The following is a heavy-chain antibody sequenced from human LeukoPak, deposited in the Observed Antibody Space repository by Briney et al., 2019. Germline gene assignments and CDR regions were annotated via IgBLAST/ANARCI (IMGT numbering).Heavy chain of an antibody. J-gene: IGHJ4*02. D-gene: IGHD4-23*01. CDR1: GYTFTSYG. CDR3: ARKRGTVVPVFDY. Sequence: ASVKVSCKASGYTFTSYGISWVRQAPGQGLEWMGWISAYNGNTNYAQKFQGRVTMTRDTSTSTADMELRSLSSDDTAAYYRARKRGTVVPVFDYWGQGTLVTVSS. CDR2: ISAYNGNT. V-gene: IGHV1-18*01.